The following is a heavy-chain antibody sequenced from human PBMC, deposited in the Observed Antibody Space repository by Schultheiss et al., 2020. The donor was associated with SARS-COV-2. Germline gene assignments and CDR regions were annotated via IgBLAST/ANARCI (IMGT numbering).Heavy chain of an antibody. CDR1: GYSFTDYG. J-gene: IGHJ4*02. V-gene: IGHV1-18*04. D-gene: IGHD6-19*01. CDR2: ISAYYGNT. CDR3: AKYRGWYARPPLLFDY. Sequence: ASVKVSCKASGYSFTDYGISWVRQAPGQGLEWMGWISAYYGNTNYAQKLQGRVTMTTDTSTSTAYMELRSLRVEDTAVYYCAKYRGWYARPPLLFDYWGQGILVTVSS.